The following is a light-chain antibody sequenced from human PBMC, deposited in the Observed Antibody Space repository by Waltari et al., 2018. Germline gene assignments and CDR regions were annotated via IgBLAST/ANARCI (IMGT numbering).Light chain of an antibody. CDR2: SND. Sequence: QSVLTQPPSASGPPGQRVSISCSGRSSTLGKNTINWYQQVPGRAPKPLIYSNDQRPSGVPDRFSGSKSGTSGSLAISGLQSEDEADYYCAAWDDSLNGWVFGGGTKLTVL. J-gene: IGLJ3*02. CDR3: AAWDDSLNGWV. CDR1: SSTLGKNT. V-gene: IGLV1-44*01.